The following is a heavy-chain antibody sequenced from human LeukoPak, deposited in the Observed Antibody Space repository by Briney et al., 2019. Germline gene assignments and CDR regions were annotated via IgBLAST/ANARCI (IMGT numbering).Heavy chain of an antibody. Sequence: ASVKVSCKASGYTFTGYYMHWVRQAPGQGLEWMGWINPNSGGTNYAQKVQGRVTMTRDTSISTAYMELSRLRSDDTAVYYCARDTENLEWLFYWGQGTLVTVSS. CDR2: INPNSGGT. CDR3: ARDTENLEWLFY. J-gene: IGHJ4*02. D-gene: IGHD3-3*01. CDR1: GYTFTGYY. V-gene: IGHV1-2*02.